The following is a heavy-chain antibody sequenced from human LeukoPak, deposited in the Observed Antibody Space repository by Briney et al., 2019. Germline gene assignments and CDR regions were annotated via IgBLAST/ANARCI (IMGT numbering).Heavy chain of an antibody. CDR2: IRYDGSNQ. D-gene: IGHD1-26*01. Sequence: GGSLRLFCGVSGFSFSYNGMHWLRQGPGQGLEWVAFIRYDGSNQYYAASVRGRFTISRDKSRNMLYLQMNSLRVADTAVYYCARVDSKWETLNYWGQGTLATISS. J-gene: IGHJ4*02. CDR1: GFSFSYNG. V-gene: IGHV3-30*02. CDR3: ARVDSKWETLNY.